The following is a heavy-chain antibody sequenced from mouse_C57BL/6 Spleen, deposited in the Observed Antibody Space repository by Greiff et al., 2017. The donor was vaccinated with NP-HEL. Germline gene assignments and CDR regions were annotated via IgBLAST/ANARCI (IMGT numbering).Heavy chain of an antibody. J-gene: IGHJ2*01. CDR1: GYTFTDYY. CDR3: ARAALLPYYFDY. V-gene: IGHV1-26*01. Sequence: EVQLLQSGPELVKPGASVKISCKASGYTFTDYYMNWVKQSHGKSLEWIGDINPNTGGTSYNQKFKGKATLTVDQYSSIADLKLRSLTSEDSASDYCARAALLPYYFDYWGQGTTLTVSS. CDR2: INPNTGGT.